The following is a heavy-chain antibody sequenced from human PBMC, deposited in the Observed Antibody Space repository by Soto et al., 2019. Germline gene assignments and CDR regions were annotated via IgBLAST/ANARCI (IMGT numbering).Heavy chain of an antibody. D-gene: IGHD1-26*01. CDR3: ARGVMEPIESDGFDV. J-gene: IGHJ3*01. CDR2: IDYRGTV. CDR1: GGSISTDNYY. Sequence: QVQLQESGPGLVKPSETLSLTCTVSGGSISTDNYYWSWVRQHPGKGLEWIGYIDYRGTVHYNPCLMSRGSISLDRSKNQFSPTLYSVSAADTAIYYCARGVMEPIESDGFDVWGRGTMVTVSS. V-gene: IGHV4-31*03.